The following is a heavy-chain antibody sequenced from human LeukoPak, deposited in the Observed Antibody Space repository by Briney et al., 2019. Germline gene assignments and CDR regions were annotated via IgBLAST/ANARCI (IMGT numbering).Heavy chain of an antibody. D-gene: IGHD1-14*01. Sequence: PSETLSLTCTVSGGSISSYYWSWIRQPPGKGLEWIGYIYYSGITNYNPSLKSRVTISVDTSKNQFYLKLSSVTAADTAVYYCARGITGTTVDYWGQGTLVTVSS. J-gene: IGHJ4*02. CDR1: GGSISSYY. CDR2: IYYSGIT. V-gene: IGHV4-59*01. CDR3: ARGITGTTVDY.